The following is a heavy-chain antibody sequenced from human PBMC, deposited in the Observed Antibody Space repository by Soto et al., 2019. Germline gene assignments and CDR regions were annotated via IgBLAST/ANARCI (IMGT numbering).Heavy chain of an antibody. Sequence: EVQLVESGGGLVQPGGSLRLSCAASGFTVSNNYMCWVRQAPGKGLEWVSLIYSGGVTHYADSVRGRFTISRDNSRNTLYLPMNSLRADDTAVYYCAKRGTTVTTSFWYWGQGTLVTVSS. CDR2: IYSGGVT. J-gene: IGHJ4*02. CDR1: GFTVSNNY. CDR3: AKRGTTVTTSFWY. V-gene: IGHV3-66*01. D-gene: IGHD4-17*01.